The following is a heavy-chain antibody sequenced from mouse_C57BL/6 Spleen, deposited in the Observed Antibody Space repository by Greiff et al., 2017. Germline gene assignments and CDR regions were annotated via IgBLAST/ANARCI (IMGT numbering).Heavy chain of an antibody. CDR1: GFTFSDYY. J-gene: IGHJ3*01. V-gene: IGHV5-16*01. CDR2: INYDGSST. Sequence: EVKLMESEGGLVQPGSSMKLSCTASGFTFSDYYMAWVRQVPEKGLEWVANINYDGSSTYYLDSLKSRFIISRDNAKNILYLQMSSLKSEDTATYYCARDRDYDGYFEGFAYWGQGTLVTVSA. CDR3: ARDRDYDGYFEGFAY. D-gene: IGHD2-3*01.